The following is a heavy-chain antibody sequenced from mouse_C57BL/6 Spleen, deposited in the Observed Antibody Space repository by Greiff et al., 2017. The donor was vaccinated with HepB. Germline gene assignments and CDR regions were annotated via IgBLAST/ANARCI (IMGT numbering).Heavy chain of an antibody. Sequence: VQLQQSGAELVRPGASVTLSCKASGYTFTDYEMHWVKQTPVHGLEWIGAIDPETGGTAYNQKFKGKAIQTADKSSSTAYMELRSLTSEDSAVYYCTRTGYYSNYLAWFAYWGQGTLVTVSA. CDR1: GYTFTDYE. CDR2: IDPETGGT. CDR3: TRTGYYSNYLAWFAY. D-gene: IGHD2-5*01. V-gene: IGHV1-15*01. J-gene: IGHJ3*01.